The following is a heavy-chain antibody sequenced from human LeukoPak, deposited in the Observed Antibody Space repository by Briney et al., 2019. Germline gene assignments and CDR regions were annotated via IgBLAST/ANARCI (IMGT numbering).Heavy chain of an antibody. CDR3: AREWGCDYGDYGTDY. J-gene: IGHJ4*02. CDR2: INAGNGNT. CDR1: GYTFTSYA. D-gene: IGHD4-17*01. Sequence: ASVKVSCKASGYTFTSYAIHWVRQAPGQRLEWMGWINAGNGNTKYSQKFQGRVTFTRDTSASTAYMELSSLRSEDTAVYYCAREWGCDYGDYGTDYWGQGTLVTVSS. V-gene: IGHV1-3*01.